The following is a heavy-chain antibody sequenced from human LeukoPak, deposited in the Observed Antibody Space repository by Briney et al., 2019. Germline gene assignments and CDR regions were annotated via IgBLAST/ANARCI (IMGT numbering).Heavy chain of an antibody. V-gene: IGHV1-18*01. Sequence: ASVKVSCKASGYTFTSYGISWVRQAPGQGLEWMGWISAYNGNTNYAQKLQGRVTMTTDTSTSTAYMELRSLRSDDTAVYYCARACAGYSSGWTDYYYYGMDVWGQGTTVTVSS. CDR2: ISAYNGNT. CDR3: ARACAGYSSGWTDYYYYGMDV. D-gene: IGHD6-19*01. J-gene: IGHJ6*02. CDR1: GYTFTSYG.